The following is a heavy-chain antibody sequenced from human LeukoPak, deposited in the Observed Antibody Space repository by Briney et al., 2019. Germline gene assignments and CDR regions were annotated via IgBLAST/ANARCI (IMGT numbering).Heavy chain of an antibody. J-gene: IGHJ1*01. CDR3: ARVHRYCTKGVCYRHFQH. V-gene: IGHV1-18*01. Sequence: GASVKVSCKASGDTFTSYGISWVGQAPGHGLEWMGWISAYNGNTNYAQKLQGRVTMTTDTSTSTAYMELRSLRSDDTAVYYCARVHRYCTKGVCYRHFQHWGQGTLVTVSS. CDR2: ISAYNGNT. CDR1: GDTFTSYG. D-gene: IGHD2-8*01.